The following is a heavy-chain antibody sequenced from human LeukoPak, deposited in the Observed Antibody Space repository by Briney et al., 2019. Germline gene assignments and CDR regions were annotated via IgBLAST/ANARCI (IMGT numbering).Heavy chain of an antibody. CDR1: GYTFTSYG. V-gene: IGHV1-18*01. CDR2: ISAYNGNT. J-gene: IGHJ6*03. Sequence: ASVKVSCKASGYTFTSYGISWVRQAPGQGLEWMGWISAYNGNTNYAQKLQGRVTITADKSTSTAYMELSSLRSEDTAVYYCARGITMVRGVITGYYYYMDVWGKGTTVTVSS. D-gene: IGHD3-10*01. CDR3: ARGITMVRGVITGYYYYMDV.